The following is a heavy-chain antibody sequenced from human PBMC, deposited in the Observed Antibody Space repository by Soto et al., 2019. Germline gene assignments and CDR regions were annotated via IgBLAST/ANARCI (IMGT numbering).Heavy chain of an antibody. V-gene: IGHV3-23*01. CDR3: TKGGHASFYDS. CDR1: GLIFSNYA. D-gene: IGHD3-3*01. J-gene: IGHJ4*02. CDR2: ISGNGGET. Sequence: GSLRLSCAASGLIFSNYAMTWVRQAPGKGLEWVSTISGNGGETFYADSVEGRFTISRDNSENTVYLQMNRLRAEDTAVYYCTKGGHASFYDSWGQGTLVTVSS.